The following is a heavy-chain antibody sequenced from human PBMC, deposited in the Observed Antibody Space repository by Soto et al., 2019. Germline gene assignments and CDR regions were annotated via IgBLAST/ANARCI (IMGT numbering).Heavy chain of an antibody. CDR2: INPSGGGT. CDR3: ARDSTLAY. V-gene: IGHV1-46*01. CDR1: GYTFTSYY. Sequence: GASVKVSCKASGYTFTSYYMHWVRKAPGQGLEWMGIINPSGGGTSYAQKFQGRVTMTRDTSTSTVYMDLSSLSSEDTAVYYCARDSTLAYWGQGTLVTVSS. J-gene: IGHJ4*02.